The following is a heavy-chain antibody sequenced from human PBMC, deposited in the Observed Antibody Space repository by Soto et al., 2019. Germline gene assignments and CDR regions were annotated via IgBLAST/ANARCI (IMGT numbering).Heavy chain of an antibody. Sequence: QVQLVESGGGLAKPGGSLRLSCAASGFSFSDYYMTWIRQAPGKGLEWVSYISGTSEFTNYADSVKGRFTISRDNAKNSLYLQMNSLRAEDTAVYYCARARLTSTVTTGYWGQGTLVTVSS. CDR1: GFSFSDYY. J-gene: IGHJ4*02. V-gene: IGHV3-11*05. D-gene: IGHD4-17*01. CDR3: ARARLTSTVTTGY. CDR2: ISGTSEFT.